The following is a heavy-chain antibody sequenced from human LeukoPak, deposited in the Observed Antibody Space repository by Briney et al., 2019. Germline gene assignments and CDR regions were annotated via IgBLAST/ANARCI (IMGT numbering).Heavy chain of an antibody. D-gene: IGHD3-9*01. CDR1: GYTFSSYW. V-gene: IGHV5-51*01. CDR2: IYPGDSDT. J-gene: IGHJ4*02. Sequence: EFLRISCKGSGYTFSSYWIGWVRQMPGKGLEWMGIIYPGDSDTRYSPSLQGQVTISVDTSIGAAYLQWSSLKASDTAIYYRARQNYFSLDYWGQGTLVTVSS. CDR3: ARQNYFSLDY.